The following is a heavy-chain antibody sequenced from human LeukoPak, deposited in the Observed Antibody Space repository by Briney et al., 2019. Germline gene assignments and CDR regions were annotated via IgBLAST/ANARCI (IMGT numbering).Heavy chain of an antibody. CDR3: AKSGSDFGEHDY. CDR2: ISGSGGST. D-gene: IGHD3-3*01. Sequence: HPGESLRLSCAASGFTFSSYAMNWVRQAPGKGLEWVSIISGSGGSTYYADSAKGRFTISRDNSKNTLYLQVNSLRAEDTAVYYCAKSGSDFGEHDYWGQGTLVTVSS. J-gene: IGHJ4*02. V-gene: IGHV3-23*01. CDR1: GFTFSSYA.